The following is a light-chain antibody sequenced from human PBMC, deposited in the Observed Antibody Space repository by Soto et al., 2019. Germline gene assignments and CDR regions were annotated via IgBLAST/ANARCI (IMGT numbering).Light chain of an antibody. V-gene: IGKV3-15*01. CDR2: GAS. J-gene: IGKJ4*01. CDR1: RSVSSD. CDR3: QQYDNWPLT. Sequence: EIVLTQSPGTLSLSPGERPTLSCRASRSVSSDYLAWYQQKPGQAPRFLIYGASTRATGIPARLSGSGSGTEFTLTISSLQSEDFAVYYCQQYDNWPLTFGGGTKVDIK.